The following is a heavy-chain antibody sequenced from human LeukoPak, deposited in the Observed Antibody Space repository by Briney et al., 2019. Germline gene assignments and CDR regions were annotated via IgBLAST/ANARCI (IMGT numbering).Heavy chain of an antibody. V-gene: IGHV4-39*07. CDR3: ARDGRFPPEVLPRYFDY. J-gene: IGHJ4*02. CDR1: GGSVSSGSYY. D-gene: IGHD1-26*01. Sequence: SETLSLTCTVSGGSVSSGSYYWGWIRQPPGKGLEWIGNNYYSGSTYYNPSLKSRVTISVETSKNQFSLKLSSVTAADTAVYYCARDGRFPPEVLPRYFDYWGQGTLVTVSS. CDR2: NYYSGST.